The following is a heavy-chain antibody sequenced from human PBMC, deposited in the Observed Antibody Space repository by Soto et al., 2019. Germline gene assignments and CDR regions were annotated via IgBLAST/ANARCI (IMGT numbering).Heavy chain of an antibody. CDR1: GFTVSSNY. CDR3: ARMGDSSGYSGWFDP. V-gene: IGHV3-66*01. D-gene: IGHD3-22*01. CDR2: IYSGGST. J-gene: IGHJ5*02. Sequence: EVQLVESGGGLVQPGGSLRLSCAASGFTVSSNYMSWVRQAPGKGLEWVSVIYSGGSTYYADSVKGRFTISRDNSKNTLYLLMNSLRAEDTAVYYCARMGDSSGYSGWFDPWGQGTLVTVSS.